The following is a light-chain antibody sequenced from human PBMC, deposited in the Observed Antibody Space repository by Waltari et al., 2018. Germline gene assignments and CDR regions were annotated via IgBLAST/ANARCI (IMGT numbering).Light chain of an antibody. Sequence: DIVMTQSPLSLPVTPGEPASISCRSSQSLLHSNGYTSLSWYLQKAGQSPQLLIYLVSKRASGVPDRFSGSWSGTDFTLKISRLEADDVGVYYCMQTLQSRTLGQGTKVEI. CDR3: MQTLQSRT. J-gene: IGKJ1*01. CDR1: QSLLHSNGYTS. V-gene: IGKV2-28*01. CDR2: LVS.